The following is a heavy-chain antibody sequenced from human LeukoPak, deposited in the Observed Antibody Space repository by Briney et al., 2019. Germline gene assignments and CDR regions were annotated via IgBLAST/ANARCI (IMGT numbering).Heavy chain of an antibody. CDR1: GFTFDDYA. J-gene: IGHJ1*01. Sequence: GGSLRLSCAASGFTFDDYAMHWVRQAPGKGLEWVSGISWNSGSIGYADSVKGRFTISRDNAKNSLYLQMNSLRAEDTALYYCAKDQRPSPGYFQHWGQGTLVTVSS. CDR2: ISWNSGSI. CDR3: AKDQRPSPGYFQH. V-gene: IGHV3-9*01.